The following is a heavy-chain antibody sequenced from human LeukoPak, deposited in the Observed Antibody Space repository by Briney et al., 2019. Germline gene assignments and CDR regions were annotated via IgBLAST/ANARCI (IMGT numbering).Heavy chain of an antibody. V-gene: IGHV3-74*01. CDR2: INTDGSST. CDR1: GFTFSNYW. Sequence: GGSLRLSCAASGFTFSNYWMHWVRQAPGKGLVWVSRINTDGSSTNYADSVKGRLTISRDNAKNTLYLQMNSLRAEDTAVYYCARGDFWSGYYAMDWGQGTLVTVSS. CDR3: ARGDFWSGYYAMD. J-gene: IGHJ4*02. D-gene: IGHD3-3*01.